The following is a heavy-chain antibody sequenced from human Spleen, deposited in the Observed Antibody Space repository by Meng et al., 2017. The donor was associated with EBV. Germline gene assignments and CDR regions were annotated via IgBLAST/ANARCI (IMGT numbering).Heavy chain of an antibody. CDR3: AHIIAARPFDY. CDR2: IYWDDDK. V-gene: IGHV2-5*02. Sequence: RVSGLPLVNPTQTLTMTCTFPGFSLSARGVGVGWIRQPPGKALEWLAVIYWDDDKRYSPSLKSRLTITKDTSKNQVVLTMTNMDPVDAATYYCAHIIAARPFDYWGQGTLVTVSS. D-gene: IGHD6-6*01. CDR1: GFSLSARGVG. J-gene: IGHJ4*02.